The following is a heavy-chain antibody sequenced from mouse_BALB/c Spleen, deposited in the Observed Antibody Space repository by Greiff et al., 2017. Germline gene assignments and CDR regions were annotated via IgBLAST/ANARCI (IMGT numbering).Heavy chain of an antibody. V-gene: IGHV3-2*02. CDR1: GYSITSDYA. CDR3: ARGDRWGYFDY. CDR2: ISYSGST. Sequence: EVQLQESGPGLVKPSQSLSLTCTVTGYSITSDYAWNWIRQFPGNKLEWMGYISYSGSTSYNPSLKSRISITRDTSKNQFFLQLNSVTTEDTATYYCARGDRWGYFDYWGQGTTLTVSS. J-gene: IGHJ2*01. D-gene: IGHD1-1*02.